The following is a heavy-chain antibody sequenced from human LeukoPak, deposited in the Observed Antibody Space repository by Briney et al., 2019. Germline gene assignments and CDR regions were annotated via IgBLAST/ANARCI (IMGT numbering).Heavy chain of an antibody. V-gene: IGHV1-18*01. CDR1: GYTFTSYG. D-gene: IGHD4-23*01. J-gene: IGHJ4*02. CDR2: ISCYSGNT. Sequence: ASVKVSCTASGYTFTSYGIHWVRQAPGQGLEWMGWISCYSGNTNYAQKLQGRVTMTTDTSTSTAYMELRSLRSDDTAVYYCARVGYGGNSPADYWGQGTLVTVSS. CDR3: ARVGYGGNSPADY.